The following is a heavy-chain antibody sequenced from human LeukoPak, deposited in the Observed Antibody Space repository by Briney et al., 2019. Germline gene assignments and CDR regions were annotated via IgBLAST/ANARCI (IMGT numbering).Heavy chain of an antibody. D-gene: IGHD2-15*01. CDR2: IFYSGST. V-gene: IGHV4-59*08. J-gene: IGHJ3*02. Sequence: AETLSLTCTVSGGSISIYYWSWIRQPPGKGLGWLGYIFYSGSTNYNPSLKSQATIPVDTSKNHFSLKLSSVNAADTAVYYCASLLPYCSGGSCYSGSASDAFDIWGQGTMVTVSS. CDR3: ASLLPYCSGGSCYSGSASDAFDI. CDR1: GGSISIYY.